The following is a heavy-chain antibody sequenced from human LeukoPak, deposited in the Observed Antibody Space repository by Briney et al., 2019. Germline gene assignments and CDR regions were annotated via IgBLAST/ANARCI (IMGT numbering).Heavy chain of an antibody. Sequence: PGGSLRLSCAASGFTFRSYRMNWVRQAPGKGLEWVSYISSSSSTIYYADSVKGRFTISRDNAKNSLYLQMNSLRAEDTAVYYCAREDFWSGYDGVFDLWGRGTLVTVSS. D-gene: IGHD3-3*01. V-gene: IGHV3-48*01. CDR3: AREDFWSGYDGVFDL. J-gene: IGHJ2*01. CDR2: ISSSSSTI. CDR1: GFTFRSYR.